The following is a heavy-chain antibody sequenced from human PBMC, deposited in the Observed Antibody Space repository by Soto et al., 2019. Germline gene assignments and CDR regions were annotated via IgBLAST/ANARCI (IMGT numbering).Heavy chain of an antibody. CDR2: ISSSSSYI. CDR1: GFTFSSYS. Sequence: GESLKISCAASGFTFSSYSMQWVRQAPGKGLEWVSSISSSSSYIYYTDSVKGRFTISRDNAKNSLYLQMNSLRADDTAVYYCVRGIYCNGGSCYLDYWGQGALVTVSS. D-gene: IGHD2-15*01. V-gene: IGHV3-21*01. J-gene: IGHJ4*02. CDR3: VRGIYCNGGSCYLDY.